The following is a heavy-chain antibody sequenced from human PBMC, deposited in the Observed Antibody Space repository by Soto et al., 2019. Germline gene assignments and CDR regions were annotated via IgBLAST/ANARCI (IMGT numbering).Heavy chain of an antibody. D-gene: IGHD1-1*01. Sequence: SCKASGYTFTGYYMHWVRQAPGKGLEWVAVIWYDGSNKYYADSVKGRFTISRDNSKNTLYLQMNSLRAEDTAVYYCARDLDPTYYYYGMDVWGQGTTVTVSS. CDR3: ARDLDPTYYYYGMDV. CDR1: GYTFTGYY. CDR2: IWYDGSNK. J-gene: IGHJ6*02. V-gene: IGHV3-33*01.